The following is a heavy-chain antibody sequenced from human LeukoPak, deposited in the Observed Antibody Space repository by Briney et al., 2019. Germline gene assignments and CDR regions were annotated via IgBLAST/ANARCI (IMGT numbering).Heavy chain of an antibody. CDR3: AKPPFGGNIVVVPAATYYFDY. D-gene: IGHD2-2*01. V-gene: IGHV3-23*01. CDR2: ISGSGGST. CDR1: GFTFSSYA. J-gene: IGHJ4*02. Sequence: HPGGSLRLSCAASGFTFSSYAMSWVRQAPGKGLEWVSAISGSGGSTYYADSVKGRFTISRDNSKNTLYLQMNSLRAEDTAVYYCAKPPFGGNIVVVPAATYYFDYWGRGTLVTVCS.